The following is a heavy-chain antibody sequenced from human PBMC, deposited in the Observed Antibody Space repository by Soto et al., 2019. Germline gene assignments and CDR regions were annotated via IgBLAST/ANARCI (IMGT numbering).Heavy chain of an antibody. J-gene: IGHJ4*02. CDR3: ARHSDTAMVTVHY. V-gene: IGHV4-39*01. Sequence: PSETLSLTYTVSGGSISSSSYYWGWIRQPPGKGLEWIGSIYYSGSTYYNPSLKSRVTISVDTSKNQFSLKLSSVTAADTAVYYCARHSDTAMVTVHYWGQGTLVTVSS. D-gene: IGHD5-18*01. CDR2: IYYSGST. CDR1: GGSISSSSYY.